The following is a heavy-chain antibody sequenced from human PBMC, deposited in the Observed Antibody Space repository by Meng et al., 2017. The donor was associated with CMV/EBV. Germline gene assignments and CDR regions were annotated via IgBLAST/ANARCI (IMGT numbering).Heavy chain of an antibody. Sequence: SETLSLTCTVSGGSISSSSYYWGWILQPPGKGLEWIGSIYFSGSTYYNPSLKSRVTITVDRSKNQFSLNLSSVTAADTAVYYCARGNSYDSSGYYYGGMDVWGQGTTVTVSS. J-gene: IGHJ6*02. CDR2: IYFSGST. CDR3: ARGNSYDSSGYYYGGMDV. CDR1: GGSISSSSYY. D-gene: IGHD3-22*01. V-gene: IGHV4-39*07.